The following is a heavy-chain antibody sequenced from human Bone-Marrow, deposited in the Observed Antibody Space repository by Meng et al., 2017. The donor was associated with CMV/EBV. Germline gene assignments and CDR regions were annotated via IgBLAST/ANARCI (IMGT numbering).Heavy chain of an antibody. CDR1: GYTFTGYY. CDR3: ARALIRGVRIDY. V-gene: IGHV1-2*02. CDR2: INPNSGGT. Sequence: ASVKVSCKASGYTFTGYYMHWVRQAPGQGLEWMGWINPNSGGTNYAQKCQGRVTMTRDTSISTAYMELSRLRSDDTAVYYCARALIRGVRIDYWGQGTLVTVSS. D-gene: IGHD3-10*01. J-gene: IGHJ4*02.